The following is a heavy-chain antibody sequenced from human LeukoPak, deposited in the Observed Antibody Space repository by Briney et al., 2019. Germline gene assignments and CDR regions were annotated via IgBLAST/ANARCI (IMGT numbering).Heavy chain of an antibody. J-gene: IGHJ4*02. V-gene: IGHV4-34*01. D-gene: IGHD3-10*01. Sequence: SETLSLTCAVYGGSFSGYYWSWIRQPPGKGLEWIGEINHSGSTNYNPSLKSRVTISVDTSKNQFSLKLSSVTAADTAVYYCARASLKNFYYGSGSDKYYFDYWGQGTLVTVSS. CDR1: GGSFSGYY. CDR3: ARASLKNFYYGSGSDKYYFDY. CDR2: INHSGST.